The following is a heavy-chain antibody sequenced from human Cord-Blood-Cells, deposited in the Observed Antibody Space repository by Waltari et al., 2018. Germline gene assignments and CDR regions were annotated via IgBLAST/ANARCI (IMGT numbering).Heavy chain of an antibody. CDR1: GVTFRRFA. Sequence: EVQLVESGGGLVQPGGSLRLHCAASGVTFRRFAMRRVRQAPGKGLEWVSAISGSGGSTYYADSVKGRFTISRDNSKNTLYLQMNSLRAEDTAVYYCAKTPGARAFDIWGQGTMVTVSS. D-gene: IGHD3-10*01. CDR2: ISGSGGST. V-gene: IGHV3-23*04. CDR3: AKTPGARAFDI. J-gene: IGHJ3*02.